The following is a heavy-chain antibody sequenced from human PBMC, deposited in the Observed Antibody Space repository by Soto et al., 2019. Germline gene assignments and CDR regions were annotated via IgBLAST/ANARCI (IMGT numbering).Heavy chain of an antibody. CDR1: GFTFSNAW. V-gene: IGHV3-15*07. CDR3: TTVGLCSGGSCYRGDYYYYGMDV. D-gene: IGHD2-15*01. CDR2: IKSKTDGGTT. Sequence: GGSLRLSCAASGFTFSNAWMNWVRQAPGKGLEWVGRIKSKTDGGTTDYAAPVKGRFTISRDDSKNTLYLQMNSLKTEDTAVYYCTTVGLCSGGSCYRGDYYYYGMDVWGQGTTVTVSS. J-gene: IGHJ6*02.